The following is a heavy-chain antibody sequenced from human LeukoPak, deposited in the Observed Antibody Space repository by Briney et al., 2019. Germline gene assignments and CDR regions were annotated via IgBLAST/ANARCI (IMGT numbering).Heavy chain of an antibody. V-gene: IGHV4-38-2*02. CDR3: ARDAYDSSGSYHEASFDY. CDR2: MYHSGST. CDR1: GYSISSGYF. Sequence: SETLSLTCTVSGYSISSGYFWGWIRQPPGKGLEWIASMYHSGSTYYNPSLKSRVTISVDTSKNQFSLKLSSVTAADTAVYYCARDAYDSSGSYHEASFDYWGQGTLVTVSS. D-gene: IGHD3-22*01. J-gene: IGHJ4*02.